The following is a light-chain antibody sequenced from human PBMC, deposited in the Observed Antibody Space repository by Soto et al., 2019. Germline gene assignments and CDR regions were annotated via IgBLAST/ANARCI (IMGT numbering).Light chain of an antibody. CDR2: DAS. CDR1: QSIAGTH. Sequence: EVVLTQSPGTLSLSPGERATLSCRASQSIAGTHLAWYHQRPGQAPRLLIYDASSRATGIPDRFSGSGSGTDFTLTISRLEPEDFAVYYCQHYGSSPYTFGQGTKLEIK. V-gene: IGKV3-20*01. J-gene: IGKJ2*01. CDR3: QHYGSSPYT.